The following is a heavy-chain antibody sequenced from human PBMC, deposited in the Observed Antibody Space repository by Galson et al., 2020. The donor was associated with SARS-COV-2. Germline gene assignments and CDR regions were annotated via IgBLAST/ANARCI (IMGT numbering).Heavy chain of an antibody. D-gene: IGHD3-22*01. CDR3: ATSRRDYYYDSSGQFDY. Sequence: LKISCAASGFTFSSYAMHWVRQAPGKGLEWVAVISYDGSNKYYADSVKGRFTISRDNSKNTLYLQMNSLRAEDTAVYYCATSRRDYYYDSSGQFDYWGQGTLVTVSS. CDR2: ISYDGSNK. J-gene: IGHJ4*02. V-gene: IGHV3-30*04. CDR1: GFTFSSYA.